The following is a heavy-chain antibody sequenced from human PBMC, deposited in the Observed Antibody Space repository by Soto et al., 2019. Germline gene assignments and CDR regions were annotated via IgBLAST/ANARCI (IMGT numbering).Heavy chain of an antibody. D-gene: IGHD4-17*01. J-gene: IGHJ6*02. V-gene: IGHV3-30-3*01. CDR3: AREDDYGYRYINYGLDV. Sequence: GGSLRLSCAASGFTFNIYALHWVRQAPGKGLEWVAVIPFDGTKKYYSDSVKGRFTISRDNLKNTLYLQMNNLRVEDAALYFCAREDDYGYRYINYGLDVWGQGTTVTVSS. CDR2: IPFDGTKK. CDR1: GFTFNIYA.